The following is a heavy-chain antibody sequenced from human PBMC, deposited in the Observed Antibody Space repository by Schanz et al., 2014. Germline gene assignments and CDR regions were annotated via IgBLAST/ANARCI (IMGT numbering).Heavy chain of an antibody. CDR2: ISSSSSYI. V-gene: IGHV3-21*01. Sequence: VQLVESGGGVVQPGRSLRLSCAASGFGFADYAMNWVRQAPGKGLEWVSSISSSSSYISYADSVKGRFTISRDNAENTLYLQMNSLRVEDTAVYYCAMGGYQLHQWGQGTLVTVSA. J-gene: IGHJ4*02. D-gene: IGHD1-7*01. CDR3: AMGGYQLHQ. CDR1: GFGFADYA.